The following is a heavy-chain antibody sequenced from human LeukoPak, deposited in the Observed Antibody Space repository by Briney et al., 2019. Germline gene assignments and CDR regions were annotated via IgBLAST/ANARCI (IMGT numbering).Heavy chain of an antibody. Sequence: SETLSLTCDVYGASFTGYYWSWIRQSPGKGLEWIGEMNQRGSMNYNPSLRSRVTISVDRSTNPVSLNLSSVTAADTAVYYCARVEYSWAVAGFFYWGQGTLVTVSS. CDR2: MNQRGSM. D-gene: IGHD6-19*01. J-gene: IGHJ4*02. CDR1: GASFTGYY. CDR3: ARVEYSWAVAGFFY. V-gene: IGHV4-34*01.